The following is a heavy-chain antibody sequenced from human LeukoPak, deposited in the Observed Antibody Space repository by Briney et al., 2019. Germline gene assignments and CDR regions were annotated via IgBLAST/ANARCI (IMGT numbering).Heavy chain of an antibody. CDR2: IYYSGST. Sequence: ASETLSLTCTVSGGSISSSSYYWGWIRQPPGKGLEWIGSIYYSGSTYYNPSLKSRVTISVDTSKNQFSLKLSSVTAADTAVYYCARVISRVVVPAAQRYSYFDYWGQGTLVTVSS. CDR1: GGSISSSSYY. D-gene: IGHD2-2*01. J-gene: IGHJ4*02. V-gene: IGHV4-39*07. CDR3: ARVISRVVVPAAQRYSYFDY.